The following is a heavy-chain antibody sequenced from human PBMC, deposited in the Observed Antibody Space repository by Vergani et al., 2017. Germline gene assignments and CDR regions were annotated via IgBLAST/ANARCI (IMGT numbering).Heavy chain of an antibody. CDR2: IYYSGST. CDR3: ARHDSRGSGGSCYSWGYFDD. V-gene: IGHV4-59*08. Sequence: QVQLQESGPGLVKPSETLSLTCTVSGGSISSYYWSWIRQPPGKGLEWIGYIYYSGSTNYNPSLKSRVTISVDTSRNHVSLKLSSVTAADTAVYYCARHDSRGSGGSCYSWGYFDDGGQGTLVTVSS. D-gene: IGHD2-15*01. CDR1: GGSISSYY. J-gene: IGHJ4*02.